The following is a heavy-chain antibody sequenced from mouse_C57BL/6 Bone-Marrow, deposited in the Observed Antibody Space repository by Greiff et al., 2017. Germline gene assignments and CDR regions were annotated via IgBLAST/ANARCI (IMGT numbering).Heavy chain of an antibody. Sequence: DVKLVESGPELVKPGASVKISCKASGYSFTGYYMNWVKQSPEKSLEWIGEINPSTGGTTYNQKFKAKATLTVDKSSSTAYMQLKSLTSEDSAVYYCARGPYYYGSSDWYFDVWGTGTTVTVSS. D-gene: IGHD1-1*01. CDR2: INPSTGGT. V-gene: IGHV1-42*01. CDR3: ARGPYYYGSSDWYFDV. CDR1: GYSFTGYY. J-gene: IGHJ1*03.